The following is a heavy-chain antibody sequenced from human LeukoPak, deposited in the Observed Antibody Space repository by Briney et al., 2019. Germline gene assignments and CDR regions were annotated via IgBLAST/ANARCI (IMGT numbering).Heavy chain of an antibody. J-gene: IGHJ3*02. CDR2: MSAYNGNT. V-gene: IGHV1-18*01. Sequence: ASVKVSCKASGYTFTSYGISWVRQAPGQGLEWMEWMSAYNGNTNYAQKLQGRVTMTTDTSTSTAYMELRSLRSDDTAVYYCARDSLYYDSSGYYDSGAFDIWGQGTMVTVSS. CDR1: GYTFTSYG. CDR3: ARDSLYYDSSGYYDSGAFDI. D-gene: IGHD3-22*01.